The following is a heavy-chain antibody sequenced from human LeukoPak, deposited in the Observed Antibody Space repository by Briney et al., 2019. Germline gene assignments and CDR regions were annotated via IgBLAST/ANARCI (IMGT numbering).Heavy chain of an antibody. J-gene: IGHJ5*01. CDR3: GILNVFDQYGSGSFSSGWFDP. CDR2: IYYSGST. Sequence: PSETLSLTCTVSGCTISSYYWSWIRQPPGKGLEWIGNIYYSGSTNYNPSLKSRVTTSVDTSKNQFFLKLSPVTAADTAVYYWGILNVFDQYGSGSFSSGWFDPWGQGTLVIVSS. CDR1: GCTISSYY. D-gene: IGHD3-10*01. V-gene: IGHV4-59*12.